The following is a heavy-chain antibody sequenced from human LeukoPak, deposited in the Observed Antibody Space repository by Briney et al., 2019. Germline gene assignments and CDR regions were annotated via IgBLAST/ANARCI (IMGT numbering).Heavy chain of an antibody. V-gene: IGHV3-48*01. CDR1: GFTFSSYG. J-gene: IGHJ3*02. Sequence: GGSLRLSCAASGFTFSSYGMHWVRQAPGKGLEWVSYIIRSSSTIYYADSVKGRFTISRDNAKNSLYLQMNSLRAEDTAVYYCARAKRNGFDIWGQGTMVTVSS. CDR2: IIRSSSTI. CDR3: ARAKRNGFDI.